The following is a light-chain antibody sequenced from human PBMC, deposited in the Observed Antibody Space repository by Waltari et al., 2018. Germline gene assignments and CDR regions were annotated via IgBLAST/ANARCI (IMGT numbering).Light chain of an antibody. V-gene: IGLV3-1*01. CDR1: KLGDKY. CDR3: QAWDSSTVV. Sequence: SYELTQPPSVSVSPGQTASITCSGDKLGDKYACWYQQKPGQSPVLVIYQDSKGPAGHPGGFCGSNSGNTATLTISGTQAMDEADYYCQAWDSSTVVFGGGTKLTVL. CDR2: QDS. J-gene: IGLJ2*01.